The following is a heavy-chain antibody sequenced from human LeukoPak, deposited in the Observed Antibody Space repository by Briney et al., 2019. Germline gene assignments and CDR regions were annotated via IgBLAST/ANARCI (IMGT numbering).Heavy chain of an antibody. CDR2: IHNGGTT. V-gene: IGHV3-53*01. J-gene: IGHJ4*02. Sequence: GGSLRLSCAASGFTVTNNYMSWVRQAPGKGLEWVSVIHNGGTTYYADSVKGRFTISRDSSKNTLYLQMNSLRAEDTAVCYCASPLRYFDYWGQGTLVTVSS. CDR1: GFTVTNNY. CDR3: ASPLRYFDY. D-gene: IGHD3-9*01.